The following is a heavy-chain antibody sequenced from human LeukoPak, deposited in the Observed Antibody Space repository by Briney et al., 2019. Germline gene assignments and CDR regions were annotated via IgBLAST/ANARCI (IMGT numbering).Heavy chain of an antibody. CDR2: IKSKANSYAT. Sequence: PGGSLRLSCAASGFTFSGSAMHWVRRASGKGLEWVGRIKSKANSYATAYAASAKGRFTIPRDDSKNTAYLQLNSLKAEDTAVYYCTSSGSGYDSGCFNYWGQGTLVTVSS. V-gene: IGHV3-73*01. CDR1: GFTFSGSA. CDR3: TSSGSGYDSGCFNY. D-gene: IGHD5-12*01. J-gene: IGHJ4*02.